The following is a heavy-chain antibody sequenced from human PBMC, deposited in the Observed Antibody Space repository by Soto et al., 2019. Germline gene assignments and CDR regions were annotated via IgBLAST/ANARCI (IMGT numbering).Heavy chain of an antibody. V-gene: IGHV4-59*04. CDR2: VYYNGNT. Sequence: SETLSLTCTVSGGSISSYYWSWIRQPPGKGLKWIGNVYYNGNTYYNASLKSRLTISVDTSNNQFSLKVKSVTAADTAVYFCARLSGSYNDRYFDNWGQGTLVTVSS. D-gene: IGHD1-26*01. J-gene: IGHJ4*02. CDR3: ARLSGSYNDRYFDN. CDR1: GGSISSYY.